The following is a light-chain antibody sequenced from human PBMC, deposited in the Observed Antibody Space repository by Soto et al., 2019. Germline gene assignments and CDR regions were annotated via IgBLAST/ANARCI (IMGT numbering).Light chain of an antibody. CDR2: AAS. V-gene: IGKV1-9*01. CDR1: QGISSY. CDR3: QQLNSYPPVT. J-gene: IGKJ4*01. Sequence: DIQLTQSPSFLSASVGDRVTITCRASQGISSYLAWYQQKPGKAPKLLILAASTLQSGVPSRFSGSGSGTEFTLTISSLQPEDFANYYCQQLNSYPPVTFGGGTKVEIK.